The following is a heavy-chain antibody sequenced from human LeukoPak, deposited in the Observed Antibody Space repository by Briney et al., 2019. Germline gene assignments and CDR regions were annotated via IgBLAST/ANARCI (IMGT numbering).Heavy chain of an antibody. Sequence: GGSLRLSCAASGFTFNNFWMHWVRQATGKGLVWVSRLNSDGSSSAFADSMKGRFTISRDNAKNTLYLQMNSLRAEDTAVYFCVRAKGGPGSTWAFDIWGQGTMVTVSS. CDR1: GFTFNNFW. V-gene: IGHV3-74*01. J-gene: IGHJ3*02. CDR3: VRAKGGPGSTWAFDI. D-gene: IGHD6-13*01. CDR2: LNSDGSSS.